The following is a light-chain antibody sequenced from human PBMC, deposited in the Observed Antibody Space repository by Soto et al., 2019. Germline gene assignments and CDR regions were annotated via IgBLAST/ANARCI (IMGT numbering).Light chain of an antibody. CDR1: QSVSSN. V-gene: IGKV3-15*01. Sequence: IVMTQSPATLAVSPGERATLSCRASQSVSSNLAWYQQKPGQAPRLLIYGASTRATGIPASFSGSGSGTEFTLPISSLQSEDFAVYYCQQYNNWPPLTFGGGTKVEIK. CDR2: GAS. CDR3: QQYNNWPPLT. J-gene: IGKJ4*01.